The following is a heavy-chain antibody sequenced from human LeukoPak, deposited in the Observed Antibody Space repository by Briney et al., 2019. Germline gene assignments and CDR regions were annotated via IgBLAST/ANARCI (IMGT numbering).Heavy chain of an antibody. D-gene: IGHD2-2*01. CDR2: INRNSDKV. V-gene: IGHV3-9*01. J-gene: IGHJ4*02. Sequence: GGSLRLSCAGYGFTFDEYALHWVRQAPGKGLEWVSGINRNSDKVGYADSVKGRFTISRDNARNFLYLRMNSLRLEDTAMYYCTKDRYCPSTNCPVDYWGQGTLVTVSS. CDR1: GFTFDEYA. CDR3: TKDRYCPSTNCPVDY.